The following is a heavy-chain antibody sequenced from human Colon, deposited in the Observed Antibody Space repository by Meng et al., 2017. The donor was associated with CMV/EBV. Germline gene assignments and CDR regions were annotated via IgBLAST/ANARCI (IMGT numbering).Heavy chain of an antibody. J-gene: IGHJ6*03. D-gene: IGHD4-17*01. CDR2: ISSSGSTM. CDR3: ARGNPMTTVTTVRGSYYYYSMDV. Sequence: GESLKISCAASEFSFSSFQMNWVRQAPGKGLEWVAYISSSGSTMHYTDSVKGRFTISRDNAKNSLYLQMNSLRAEDTAVYYCARGNPMTTVTTVRGSYYYYSMDVWGRGTTVTVSS. V-gene: IGHV3-48*03. CDR1: EFSFSSFQ.